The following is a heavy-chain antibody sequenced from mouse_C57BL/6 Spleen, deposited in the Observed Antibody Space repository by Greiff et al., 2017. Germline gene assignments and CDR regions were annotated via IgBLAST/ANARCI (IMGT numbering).Heavy chain of an antibody. J-gene: IGHJ4*01. Sequence: DVQLQESGTVLARPGASVKMSCKTSGYTFTSYWMHWVKQRPGQGLEWIGAIYPGNSDTSYNQKFKGKAKLTAVTSASTAYMELSSLTNEDSAVYYCTNYYGSSYAMDYWGQGTSVTVSS. V-gene: IGHV1-5*01. CDR1: GYTFTSYW. D-gene: IGHD1-1*01. CDR3: TNYYGSSYAMDY. CDR2: IYPGNSDT.